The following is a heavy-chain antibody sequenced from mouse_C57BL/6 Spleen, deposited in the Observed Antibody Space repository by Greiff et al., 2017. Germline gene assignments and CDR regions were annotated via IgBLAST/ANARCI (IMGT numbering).Heavy chain of an antibody. V-gene: IGHV1-82*01. CDR1: GYAFSSSW. Sequence: QVQLKQSGPELVKPGASVKISCKASGYAFSSSWMNWVKQRPGKGLEWIGRIYPGDGDTNYNGKFKGKATLTADKSSSSAYMQLSSLTSEDSAVYFCAKRTMGPLFDYWGQGTTLTVSS. CDR2: IYPGDGDT. J-gene: IGHJ2*01. D-gene: IGHD1-1*02. CDR3: AKRTMGPLFDY.